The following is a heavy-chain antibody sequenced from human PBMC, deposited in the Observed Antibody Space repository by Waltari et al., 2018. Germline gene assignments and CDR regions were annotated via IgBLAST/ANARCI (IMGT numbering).Heavy chain of an antibody. Sequence: QVQLVQSGAEVKKPGSSVKVSCKASGGTFSSYAISWVRQAPGQGLEWMGGISPSLGTANYAQKFQGRVTITADESTRTAYMELSSLRSEDTAVYYCARVSVVPAAIPPYYYYGMDVWGHGTTVTVSS. CDR2: ISPSLGTA. CDR3: ARVSVVPAAIPPYYYYGMDV. D-gene: IGHD2-2*02. J-gene: IGHJ6*02. CDR1: GGTFSSYA. V-gene: IGHV1-69*12.